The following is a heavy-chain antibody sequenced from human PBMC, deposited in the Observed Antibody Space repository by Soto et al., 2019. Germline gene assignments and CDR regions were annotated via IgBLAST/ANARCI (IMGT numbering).Heavy chain of an antibody. Sequence: EVQLLESGGGLVQPGGSLRLSCTASGFTFSSFAMTWVRQAPGKGLQWVSIVSGRGDITYYADSVKGRFTISSDNSNDTLYLQMSSLRAEDTAIYYCSKTQGFIRDNWFDPWGQGTLVTVSS. V-gene: IGHV3-23*01. D-gene: IGHD3-10*01. CDR1: GFTFSSFA. CDR2: VSGRGDIT. J-gene: IGHJ5*02. CDR3: SKTQGFIRDNWFDP.